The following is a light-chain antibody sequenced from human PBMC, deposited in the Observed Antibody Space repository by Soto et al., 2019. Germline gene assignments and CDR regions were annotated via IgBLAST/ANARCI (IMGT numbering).Light chain of an antibody. V-gene: IGLV1-40*01. CDR3: QSYDSGLSVWV. CDR1: SSNIGAGYD. J-gene: IGLJ3*02. CDR2: GNS. Sequence: QAVVTQPPSVSGAPGQRVTISCTGSSSNIGAGYDVHWYQQLPGTAPKLLIYGNSNRPSGVPDRFSGSKSGTSASLAITGLQAEDEADYYCQSYDSGLSVWVFGGGTKVTVL.